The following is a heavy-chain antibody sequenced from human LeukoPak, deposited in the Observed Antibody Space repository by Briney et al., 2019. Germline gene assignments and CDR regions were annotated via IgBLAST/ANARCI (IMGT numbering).Heavy chain of an antibody. Sequence: SETLSLTCAVYGGSFSGYYWSWIRQPPGKGLEWIGEINHSGSTNYNPSLKSRVTISVDTSKNQFSLKLSSVTAADTAVYYCARGQRVYDSSGWYLFDYWGQGTLVTVSS. D-gene: IGHD6-19*01. CDR2: INHSGST. CDR3: ARGQRVYDSSGWYLFDY. CDR1: GGSFSGYY. J-gene: IGHJ4*02. V-gene: IGHV4-34*01.